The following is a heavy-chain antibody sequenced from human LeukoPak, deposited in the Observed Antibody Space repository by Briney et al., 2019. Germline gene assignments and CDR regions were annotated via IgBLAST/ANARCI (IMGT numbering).Heavy chain of an antibody. V-gene: IGHV4-59*08. Sequence: PSETLSLTCTVSGGSISSYYWSWIRQPPGKGLEWIGYIYYSGSTHYNPSLKSRVTISLDTSKNPLSLKVSSVTAADTAVYYCARHWETSSWYVDYWGQGTLVTVSS. CDR1: GGSISSYY. CDR2: IYYSGST. J-gene: IGHJ4*02. D-gene: IGHD6-13*01. CDR3: ARHWETSSWYVDY.